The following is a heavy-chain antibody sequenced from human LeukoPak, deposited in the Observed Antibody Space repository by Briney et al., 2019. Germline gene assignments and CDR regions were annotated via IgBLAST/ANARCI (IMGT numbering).Heavy chain of an antibody. J-gene: IGHJ4*02. CDR1: GCTFTSSA. V-gene: IGHV1-58*02. CDR2: IVVGSGNT. CDR3: ATWGYSAYDYTLRDFDY. Sequence: GASVKVSCKASGCTFTSSAMQWVRQARGQRLEWIGWIVVGSGNTNYAQKFQERVTITRDMSTSTAYMELSSLRSEDTAVYYCATWGYSAYDYTLRDFDYWGQGTLVTVSS. D-gene: IGHD5-12*01.